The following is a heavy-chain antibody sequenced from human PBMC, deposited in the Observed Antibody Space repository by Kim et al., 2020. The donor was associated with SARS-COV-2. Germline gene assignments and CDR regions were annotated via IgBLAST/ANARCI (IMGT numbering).Heavy chain of an antibody. CDR3: AKAPVVPVDIGKNWFEY. CDR2: ISYDGSNK. Sequence: GGSLRPSCAASGLTFRSYGMHWVRQPPGKGLEWVASISYDGSNKYYADSVKGRVTISRDNSKNTLDLQMNSLRVEDTAVYYCAKAPVVPVDIGKNWFEYWGQGTLVTVSS. D-gene: IGHD2-2*01. CDR1: GLTFRSYG. J-gene: IGHJ5*01. V-gene: IGHV3-30*18.